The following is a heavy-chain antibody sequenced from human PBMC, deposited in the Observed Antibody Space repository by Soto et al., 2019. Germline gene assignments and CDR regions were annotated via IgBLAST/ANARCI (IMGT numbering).Heavy chain of an antibody. D-gene: IGHD1-26*01. CDR1: GFTFSSYS. Sequence: PGGSLRLSGAASGFTFSSYSMNWVRQAPGKGLEWVSSISSSSSYIYYADSVKGRFTISRDNAKNSLYLQMNSLRAEDTAVYYCARDWATTDYYYGMDVWGQGTTVTVSS. CDR2: ISSSSSYI. CDR3: ARDWATTDYYYGMDV. J-gene: IGHJ6*02. V-gene: IGHV3-21*01.